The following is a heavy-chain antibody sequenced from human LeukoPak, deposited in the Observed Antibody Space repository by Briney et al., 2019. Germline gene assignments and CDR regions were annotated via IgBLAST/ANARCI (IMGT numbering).Heavy chain of an antibody. CDR2: TYYRSKWYN. D-gene: IGHD3-10*01. CDR1: GDSVSSNSAA. Sequence: SQTLSLTCAISGDSVSSNSAAWNWIRQSPSRGLEWLGRTYYRSKWYNDYAVSVKSRITINPDTSKNQFSLKLTSVTAADTAVYYCARGFGDWGLSWFDPWGQGTLVTVSS. J-gene: IGHJ5*02. V-gene: IGHV6-1*01. CDR3: ARGFGDWGLSWFDP.